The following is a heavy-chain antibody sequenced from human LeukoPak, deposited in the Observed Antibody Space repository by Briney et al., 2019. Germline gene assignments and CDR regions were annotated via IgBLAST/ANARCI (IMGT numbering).Heavy chain of an antibody. J-gene: IGHJ4*02. Sequence: ASVRVSCKSSGYTFIDHYLHWVRQARGQGLEWVGWMNPRGGVTDPAQKLQGRVSMVIDTYITTVYLEVTRLTYDDTAVYFCAREGPYCESGSCLTQFDFWGQGSPVTVSS. V-gene: IGHV1-2*02. D-gene: IGHD5-12*01. CDR2: MNPRGGVT. CDR1: GYTFIDHY. CDR3: AREGPYCESGSCLTQFDF.